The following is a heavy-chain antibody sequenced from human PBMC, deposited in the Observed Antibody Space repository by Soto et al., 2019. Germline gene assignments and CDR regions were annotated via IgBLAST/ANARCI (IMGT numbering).Heavy chain of an antibody. Sequence: SETLSLTCTVSGGSISSGGYYWSWIRQHPGKGLEWIGYIYYSGSTYYNSSLKSRVTISVDTSKNQFSLKLSSVTAADTAVYYCARDMEYCSSTSCYEGSNWFDPWGQGTLVTVSS. J-gene: IGHJ5*02. CDR1: GGSISSGGYY. CDR3: ARDMEYCSSTSCYEGSNWFDP. D-gene: IGHD2-2*01. V-gene: IGHV4-31*03. CDR2: IYYSGST.